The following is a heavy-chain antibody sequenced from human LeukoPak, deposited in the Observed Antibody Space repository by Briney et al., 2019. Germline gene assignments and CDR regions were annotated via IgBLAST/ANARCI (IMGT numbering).Heavy chain of an antibody. CDR3: ARVRSKDVWRSYGSYYYYYYMDV. CDR2: INTSGNS. CDR1: GGSISSDC. D-gene: IGHD3-16*01. V-gene: IGHV4-4*07. J-gene: IGHJ6*03. Sequence: SETLSLTCTVSGGSISSDCWSWIRQPAGKGLEWIGRINTSGNSNYNPSLKSRVTISVDTSKNQFSLKLSSVTAADTAVYYCARVRSKDVWRSYGSYYYYYYMDVWGKGTTVAISS.